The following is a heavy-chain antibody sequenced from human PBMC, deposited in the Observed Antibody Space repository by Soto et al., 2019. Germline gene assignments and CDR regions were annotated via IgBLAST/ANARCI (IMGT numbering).Heavy chain of an antibody. CDR3: ARGQWLRPYFDY. D-gene: IGHD5-12*01. CDR1: GGSISSGGYY. CDR2: IDYSGST. J-gene: IGHJ4*02. V-gene: IGHV4-31*03. Sequence: QVQLQESGPGLVKPSQTLSPTCTVSGGSISSGGYYWTWIRQHPGKGLEWIGYIDYSGSTYYNPSLKSRVTVSVDASKTQFSLQLSSVTAADTAVYYCARGQWLRPYFDYWGQGTLVTVSS.